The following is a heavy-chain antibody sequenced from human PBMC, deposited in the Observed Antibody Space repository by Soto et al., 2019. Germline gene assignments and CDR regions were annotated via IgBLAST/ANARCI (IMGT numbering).Heavy chain of an antibody. V-gene: IGHV3-33*01. D-gene: IGHD3-10*02. CDR2: IWYDGSNK. CDR1: GFTFSSYG. J-gene: IGHJ3*02. CDR3: AGDGLFDVALGGAGAFDI. Sequence: QVQLVESGGGVVQPGRSLRLSCAASGFTFSSYGMHWVRQAPGKGLEWVAVIWYDGSNKYYADSVKGRFTISRDNSKNTRNLKRTSRGAGDRAVYYVAGDGLFDVALGGAGAFDIWGQGTMVTVSS.